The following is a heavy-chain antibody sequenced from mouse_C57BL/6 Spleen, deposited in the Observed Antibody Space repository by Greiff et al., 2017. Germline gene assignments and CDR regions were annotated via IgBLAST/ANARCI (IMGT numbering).Heavy chain of an antibody. CDR3: ARVRGGYYFDY. Sequence: EVQRVESGPGLVKPSQTVFLTCTVTGISITTGYYRWSWLRPFPGNKLEWIGYICYSGTITYNPSLTSRTTITSDAPKNQFFLEMNSLTAEDTAPYCCARVRGGYYFDYWGQGTTLTVSS. V-gene: IGHV3-5*01. CDR2: ICYSGTI. CDR1: GISITTGYYR. J-gene: IGHJ2*01.